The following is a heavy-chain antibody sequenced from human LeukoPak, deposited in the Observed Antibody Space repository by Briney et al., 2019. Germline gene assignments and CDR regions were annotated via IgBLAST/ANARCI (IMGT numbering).Heavy chain of an antibody. CDR2: IYYSGST. J-gene: IGHJ5*02. Sequence: SETLSLTCTVSGGSISSYYWSWIRQPPGKGLEWIGYIYYSGSTNYNPPLKSRVTISVDTSKNQFSLKLSSVTAADTAVYYCAGGKVTASGGWFDPWGQGTLVTVSS. CDR1: GGSISSYY. CDR3: AGGKVTASGGWFDP. D-gene: IGHD2-8*02. V-gene: IGHV4-59*01.